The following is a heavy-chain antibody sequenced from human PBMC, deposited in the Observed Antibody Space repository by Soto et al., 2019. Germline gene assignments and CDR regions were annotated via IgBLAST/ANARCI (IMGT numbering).Heavy chain of an antibody. V-gene: IGHV1-2*02. D-gene: IGHD6-6*01. CDR3: ARDSIAPPNWFDP. CDR1: GYTFTGYY. CDR2: INPNSGGT. Sequence: ASVKVSCKASGYTFTGYYMHWVRQAPGQGLEWMGWINPNSGGTNYAQKFQGRVTMTRDTSISTAYMELSRLRSDDTAAYYCARDSIAPPNWFDPWGQGTLVTVSS. J-gene: IGHJ5*02.